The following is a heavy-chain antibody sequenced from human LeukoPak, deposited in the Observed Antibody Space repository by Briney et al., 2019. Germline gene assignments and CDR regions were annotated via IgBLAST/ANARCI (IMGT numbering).Heavy chain of an antibody. CDR3: ARGRTGAASLDF. D-gene: IGHD6-13*01. CDR2: STHSGST. Sequence: PSETLSLTCAVYGVSFSGHYWTWIRQPPGKGLEWIGESTHSGSTNYNPSLKSRVTISVDTSKNQCSLKLTSVSAADTAVYQCARGRTGAASLDFWGPGILVTVSS. CDR1: GVSFSGHY. V-gene: IGHV4-34*01. J-gene: IGHJ4*02.